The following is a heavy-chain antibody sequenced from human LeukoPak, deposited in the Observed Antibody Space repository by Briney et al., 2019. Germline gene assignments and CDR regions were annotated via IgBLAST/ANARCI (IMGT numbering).Heavy chain of an antibody. V-gene: IGHV4-34*01. Sequence: SETLSLTCAVYGGSFSGYYWSWIRQPPGEGLEWIGEINHSGSTNYNPSLKSRVTISVDTSKNQFSLKLSSVTAADTAVYYCARHNRYSSSSSDYWGQGTLVTVSS. CDR3: ARHNRYSSSSSDY. J-gene: IGHJ4*02. D-gene: IGHD6-6*01. CDR1: GGSFSGYY. CDR2: INHSGST.